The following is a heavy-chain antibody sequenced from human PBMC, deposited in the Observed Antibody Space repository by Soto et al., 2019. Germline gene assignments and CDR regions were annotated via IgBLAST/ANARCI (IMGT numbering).Heavy chain of an antibody. CDR3: IWQQDFYYGRAV. CDR1: GFTFSSYW. CDR2: INSDGTA. J-gene: IGHJ6*02. D-gene: IGHD6-13*01. Sequence: PGGSLRLSCAASGFTFSSYWMHWVRQAPGKGLVWVSRINSDGTADYAAPMKGRFIISRDDSKNTKYLQMNSQKPEDTALYYCIWQQDFYYGRAVWGQGTTVTVSS. V-gene: IGHV3-15*07.